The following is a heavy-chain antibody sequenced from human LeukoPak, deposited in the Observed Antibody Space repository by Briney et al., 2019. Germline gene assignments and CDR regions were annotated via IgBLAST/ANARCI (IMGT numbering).Heavy chain of an antibody. D-gene: IGHD3-16*01. Sequence: GGSLRLSCAASGFTFSSYEMNWVRQAPGKGLEWVSYISSSGSTIYYADSVKGRFTISRDNAKNSLYLQMNSLRAEDTAVYYCARDGLGDYFDYWGQGTLVTVSS. CDR1: GFTFSSYE. CDR3: ARDGLGDYFDY. J-gene: IGHJ4*02. CDR2: ISSSGSTI. V-gene: IGHV3-48*03.